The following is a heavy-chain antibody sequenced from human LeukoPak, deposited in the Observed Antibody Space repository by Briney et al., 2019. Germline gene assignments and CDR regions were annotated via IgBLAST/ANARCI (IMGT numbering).Heavy chain of an antibody. CDR2: IYYSGSA. CDR3: ARAGGITGTPTYYYYGMDV. CDR1: GGSISSGGYY. D-gene: IGHD1-7*01. J-gene: IGHJ6*02. V-gene: IGHV4-31*03. Sequence: PSETLSLTCTVSGGSISSGGYYWSWIRQHPGKGLEWIGYIYYSGSAYYNPSLKSRVTISVDTSKNQFSLKLSSVTAADTAVYYCARAGGITGTPTYYYYGMDVWGQGTTVTVSS.